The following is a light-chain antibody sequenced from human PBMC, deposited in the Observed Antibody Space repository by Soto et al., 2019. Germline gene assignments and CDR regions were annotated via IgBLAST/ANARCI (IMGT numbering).Light chain of an antibody. CDR2: EVS. Sequence: QSALTQPASVFGSPGQSITISCTGTSSDVGGYNYVSWCQQHPGKAPKLMIYEVSNRPSGVSNRFSGSKSGNTASLTISGLQAEDEADYYCSSYISSSTSLVVFGGGTKLTVL. CDR3: SSYISSSTSLVV. CDR1: SSDVGGYNY. J-gene: IGLJ3*02. V-gene: IGLV2-14*01.